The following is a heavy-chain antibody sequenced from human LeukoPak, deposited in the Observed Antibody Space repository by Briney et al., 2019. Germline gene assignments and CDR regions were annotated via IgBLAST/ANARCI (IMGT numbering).Heavy chain of an antibody. Sequence: SETLSLTCTVSGGSISNYYWSWIEQSPGKGLEWIANIYYSGNTKYNPSLKSRVTISADTSKNLSSLKLSSVTAADTAVYYCARHVGLWGFDYSGQGTLVTVSS. V-gene: IGHV4-59*08. CDR3: ARHVGLWGFDY. CDR2: IYYSGNT. J-gene: IGHJ4*02. CDR1: GGSISNYY. D-gene: IGHD3-16*01.